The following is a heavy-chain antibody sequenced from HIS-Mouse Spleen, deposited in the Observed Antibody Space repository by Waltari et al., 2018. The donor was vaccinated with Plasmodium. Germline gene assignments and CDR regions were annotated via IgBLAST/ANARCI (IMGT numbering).Heavy chain of an antibody. CDR3: ARVLGYKAAAGTFVEYFQH. CDR1: GYTFPGYY. D-gene: IGHD6-13*01. V-gene: IGHV1-2*02. CDR2: INPNSGGT. Sequence: QVQLVQSGAEVKKPGASVKVSCKASGYTFPGYYMHWVRQAPGQGLAWMGWINPNSGGTNYAQKFQGRVTMTRDTSISTAYMELSRLRSDDTAVYYCARVLGYKAAAGTFVEYFQHWGQGTLVTVSS. J-gene: IGHJ1*01.